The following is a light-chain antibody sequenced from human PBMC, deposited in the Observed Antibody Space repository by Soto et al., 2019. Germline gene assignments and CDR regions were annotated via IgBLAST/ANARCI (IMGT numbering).Light chain of an antibody. J-gene: IGLJ2*01. V-gene: IGLV7-46*01. CDR1: TGAVTSGHY. CDR3: LLSYSGVVV. Sequence: QAVVTHEPSLTVSPGGTMILTCGSSTGAVTSGHYPYWFQQKPGQAPRTLIYDTSNKQSWTPARFSGSLLWGKAALTLSGAQPEGEADYYCLLSYSGVVVVGGGTKVTVL. CDR2: DTS.